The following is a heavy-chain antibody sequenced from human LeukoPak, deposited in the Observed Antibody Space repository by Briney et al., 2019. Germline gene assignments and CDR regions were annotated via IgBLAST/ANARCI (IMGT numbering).Heavy chain of an antibody. CDR3: ARSCSGGTCSFPKFEP. CDR1: GFTLSSYE. CDR2: IKQDGSDK. V-gene: IGHV3-7*01. J-gene: IGHJ5*02. Sequence: PGGSLRLSCTASGFTLSSYEMSWIRQAPGKGLEWVAHIKQDGSDKYYADSVRGRFTVSRDNAKNSLYLQMNSQRAEDTAVYYCARSCSGGTCSFPKFEPWGQGTLVTVSS. D-gene: IGHD2-15*01.